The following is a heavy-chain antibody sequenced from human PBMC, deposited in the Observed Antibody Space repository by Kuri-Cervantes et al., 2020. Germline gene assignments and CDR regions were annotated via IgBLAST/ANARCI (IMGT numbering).Heavy chain of an antibody. D-gene: IGHD3-10*01. CDR3: ARRPMVRGPLGY. CDR2: MNPNSGNT. V-gene: IGHV1-8*01. Sequence: ASVKVSCKASGYTFTSYDINWVRQATGQGLEWMGWMNPNSGNTGHAQKFQGRVTMTRNTSISTAYMELSRLRSDDTAVYYCARRPMVRGPLGYWGQGTLVTVSS. CDR1: GYTFTSYD. J-gene: IGHJ4*02.